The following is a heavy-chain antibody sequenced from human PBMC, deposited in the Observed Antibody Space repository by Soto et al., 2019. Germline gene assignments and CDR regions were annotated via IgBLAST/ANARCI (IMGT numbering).Heavy chain of an antibody. CDR2: INYSGST. CDR3: ARHLKSYRFDY. V-gene: IGHV4-34*01. Sequence: SETLSLTCAVYGGSFSPYFWSWIRQPPGKGLEWIGSINYSGSTYYNPSLKSRVTISVDTSKNQFSLKLSSVTAADTAVYYCARHLKSYRFDYWGQGTLVTVSS. D-gene: IGHD3-16*02. CDR1: GGSFSPYF. J-gene: IGHJ4*02.